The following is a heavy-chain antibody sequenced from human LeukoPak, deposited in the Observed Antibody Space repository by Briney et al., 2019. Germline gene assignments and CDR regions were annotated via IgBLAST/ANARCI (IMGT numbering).Heavy chain of an antibody. CDR3: ARYYYDSSGPGAFDP. CDR1: GGTFSSYT. D-gene: IGHD3-22*01. V-gene: IGHV1-69*02. Sequence: SVKVSCKPSGGTFSSYTISWGRDAPGQRVESMGRMIPILGIANYAQKFQGRVTITADKSTSTAYMELSSLRSEDTAVYYCARYYYDSSGPGAFDPWGQGTLVTVSS. J-gene: IGHJ5*02. CDR2: MIPILGIA.